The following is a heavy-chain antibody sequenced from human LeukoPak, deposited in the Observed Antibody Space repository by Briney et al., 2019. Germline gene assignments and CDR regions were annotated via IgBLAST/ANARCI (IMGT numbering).Heavy chain of an antibody. J-gene: IGHJ6*02. CDR3: AERSYGDYYYGMDV. CDR1: GFTLSSYA. D-gene: IGHD4-17*01. Sequence: GGSLRLSCAASGFTLSSYALSWVRQAPGKGLEWGSSISSSGSSTFYADSVKGRFTISRGEPKNTLYLQMDSLRVEDTAVYYCAERSYGDYYYGMDVWGQGTTVTVSS. CDR2: ISSSGSST. V-gene: IGHV3-23*01.